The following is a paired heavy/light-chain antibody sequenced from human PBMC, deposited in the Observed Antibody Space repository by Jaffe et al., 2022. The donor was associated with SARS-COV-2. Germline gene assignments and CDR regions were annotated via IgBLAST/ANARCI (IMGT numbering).Light chain of an antibody. CDR2: GAS. CDR1: RSLTSSY. J-gene: IGKJ1*01. V-gene: IGKV3-20*01. CDR3: QQYYTSPQT. Sequence: ETLLTQSPGTLSLSPGERATLFCRASRSLTSSYLAWYQQKPGQAPRLLIYGASSRAPGIPDRFSGSGSGTDFTLIISRLAPEDSAVYYCQQYYTSPQTFGQGTKVEIK.
Heavy chain of an antibody. CDR2: VNHRGST. CDR3: AREQIPAAFFVYGWFDS. J-gene: IGHJ5*01. D-gene: IGHD2-2*01. Sequence: QVQLQQWGAGLLRPSETLSLTCGVSGAAVTDYSWTWVRQSPEKGLEWIGDVNHRGSTDYNPSLRSRIALSLDTSKNQFSLTLKSVTAADTALYFCAREQIPAAFFVYGWFDSWGQGTLVTVSS. V-gene: IGHV4-34*02. CDR1: GAAVTDYS.